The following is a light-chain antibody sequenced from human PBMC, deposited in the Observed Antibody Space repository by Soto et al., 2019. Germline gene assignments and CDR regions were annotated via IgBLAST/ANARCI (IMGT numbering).Light chain of an antibody. Sequence: QAFVTQAPSVTVSPGGTVTLTCGSSTGAVTNGHYPYWFQQKPGQAPRTLIYDTTNRHSWTPARFSGSLLGGKAALTLSGAQPEDEAEYYCLLSYNGPYVFGTGTKVTVL. CDR1: TGAVTNGHY. CDR2: DTT. J-gene: IGLJ1*01. CDR3: LLSYNGPYV. V-gene: IGLV7-46*01.